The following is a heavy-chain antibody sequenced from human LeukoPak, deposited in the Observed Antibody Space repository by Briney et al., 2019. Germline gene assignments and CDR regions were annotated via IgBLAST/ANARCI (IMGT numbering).Heavy chain of an antibody. Sequence: SVKVSCKASGGTFSSYAISWVRQAPGQGLEWMGRIIPILGIANYAQKFQGRVTITADKSTSTAYMELSSLRSEDTAVYYCARGTLWSSGYYYDYWGQGTLVTVSS. CDR3: ARGTLWSSGYYYDY. V-gene: IGHV1-69*04. J-gene: IGHJ4*02. CDR2: IIPILGIA. CDR1: GGTFSSYA. D-gene: IGHD3-22*01.